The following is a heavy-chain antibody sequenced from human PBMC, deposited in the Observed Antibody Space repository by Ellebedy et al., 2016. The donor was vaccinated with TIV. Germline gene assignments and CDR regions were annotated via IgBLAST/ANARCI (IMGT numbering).Heavy chain of an antibody. CDR1: GFTFSNSD. CDR3: ARLGAAAGSEGYYYYYGMDV. V-gene: IGHV3-30*03. CDR2: ITSDGSRK. Sequence: GESLKISCVASGFTFSNSDMHWVRQSPDKGLEWVAHITSDGSRKYYADSVKGRFTFSRDNSKNTLYLQMNSLRAEDTAVYYCARLGAAAGSEGYYYYYGMDVWGQGTTVTVSS. J-gene: IGHJ6*02. D-gene: IGHD6-13*01.